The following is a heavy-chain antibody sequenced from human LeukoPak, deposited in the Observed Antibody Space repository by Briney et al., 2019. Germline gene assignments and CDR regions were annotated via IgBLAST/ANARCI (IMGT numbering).Heavy chain of an antibody. D-gene: IGHD6-19*01. CDR3: ARAMYGSGWDYYYYMDV. Sequence: SETLSLTCTVSGGSISSYYWSWIRQPPGKGLEWIGYIYYSGSTNYNPSLKSRVTISVDTSKNQFSLKLSSVTAADTAVYYCARAMYGSGWDYYYYMDVWGKGTTVTISS. CDR2: IYYSGST. CDR1: GGSISSYY. J-gene: IGHJ6*03. V-gene: IGHV4-59*01.